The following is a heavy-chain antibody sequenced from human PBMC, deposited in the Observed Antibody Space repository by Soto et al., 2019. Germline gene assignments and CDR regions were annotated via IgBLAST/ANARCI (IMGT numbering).Heavy chain of an antibody. CDR3: AREESFNIITWIDN. V-gene: IGHV1-3*01. J-gene: IGHJ4*02. CDR1: GYIFTSYA. Sequence: QVQLVQSGAEVKAPGASVKVSCQASGYIFTSYAMHWVRQAPGQRLEWMGWINAGNGNTRYSQKFQGRVTITRDTSASTVYMELSSLRSEDAAVYYCAREESFNIITWIDNWGQGTLVTVSS. CDR2: INAGNGNT. D-gene: IGHD3-10*01.